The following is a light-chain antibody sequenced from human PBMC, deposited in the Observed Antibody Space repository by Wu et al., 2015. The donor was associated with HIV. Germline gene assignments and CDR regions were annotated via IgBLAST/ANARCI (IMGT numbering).Light chain of an antibody. CDR2: GTS. V-gene: IGKV3-15*01. J-gene: IGKJ1*01. Sequence: EIVMTQSPATLSVSPGERATLSCRGSQSVSSNLAWYQQKPGQAPRLLIYGTSTRATGIPARFSGSGSGTEFTLTITSMQSEDFATYYCQQYYSYPRTFGQGTKVEIK. CDR1: QSVSSN. CDR3: QQYYSYPRT.